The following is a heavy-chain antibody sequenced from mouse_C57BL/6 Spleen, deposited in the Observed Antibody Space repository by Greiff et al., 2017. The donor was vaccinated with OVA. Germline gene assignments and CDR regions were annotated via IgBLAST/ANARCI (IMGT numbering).Heavy chain of an antibody. CDR3: ARYYYGSEDYAMDY. Sequence: QVQLHQPGAELVMPGASVKLSCKASGYTFTSYWMHWVKQRPGQGLEWIGEIDPSDSYTNYNQKFKGKSTLTVDKSSSTAYMQLSSLTSEDSAVYYCARYYYGSEDYAMDYWGQGTSVTVSS. CDR2: IDPSDSYT. D-gene: IGHD1-1*01. V-gene: IGHV1-69*01. CDR1: GYTFTSYW. J-gene: IGHJ4*01.